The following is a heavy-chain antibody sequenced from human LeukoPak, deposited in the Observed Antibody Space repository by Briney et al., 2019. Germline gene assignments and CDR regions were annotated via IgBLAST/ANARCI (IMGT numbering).Heavy chain of an antibody. CDR2: ITYSGIST. Sequence: SGGSLRLSCAASGFTFNSYAMAWVRQAPEKGLEWVSSITYSGISTYYADSVKGRFTISRDNSKNTLYLQMNSLRAEDTAVYYCAKGSRGNYDYWGQGTLVTVSS. CDR3: AKGSRGNYDY. V-gene: IGHV3-23*01. J-gene: IGHJ4*02. CDR1: GFTFNSYA. D-gene: IGHD1-26*01.